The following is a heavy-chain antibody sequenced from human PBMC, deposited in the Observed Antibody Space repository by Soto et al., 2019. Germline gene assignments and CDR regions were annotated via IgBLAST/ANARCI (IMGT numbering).Heavy chain of an antibody. Sequence: QLVESGGGLVQPGGSLRLSCAASGFTLNNYWMQWVRQAPGMGLVWVSRINGDATSTSYADSVKGRFTISRDNARNNLYLQMNSLRAEDTALYYCARGDIAAETFFYYYGMDLWGQGTTVTVS. CDR1: GFTLNNYW. V-gene: IGHV3-74*01. D-gene: IGHD6-13*01. J-gene: IGHJ6*02. CDR3: ARGDIAAETFFYYYGMDL. CDR2: INGDATST.